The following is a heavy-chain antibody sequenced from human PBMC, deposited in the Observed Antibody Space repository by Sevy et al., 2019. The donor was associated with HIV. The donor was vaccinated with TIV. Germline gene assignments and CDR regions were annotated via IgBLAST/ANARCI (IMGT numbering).Heavy chain of an antibody. CDR3: TRDAGYSTGWYPSDY. J-gene: IGHJ4*02. D-gene: IGHD6-19*01. CDR1: GFSVSTHA. Sequence: GGSLRLSCAASGFSVSTHAMQWVRQAPGKGLEWVALISYDGSSKYYADSVKGRLTISRDNSKNTLYLQMSSLRPDDTAVYYCTRDAGYSTGWYPSDYWGQGTLVTVSS. CDR2: ISYDGSSK. V-gene: IGHV3-30-3*01.